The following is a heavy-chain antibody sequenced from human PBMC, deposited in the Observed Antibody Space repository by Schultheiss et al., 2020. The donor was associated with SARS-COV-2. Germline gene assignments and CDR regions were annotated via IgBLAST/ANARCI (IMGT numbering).Heavy chain of an antibody. CDR3: ASRTDSSGY. CDR1: GFTFSSYW. D-gene: IGHD6-19*01. CDR2: IKQDGTEK. V-gene: IGHV3-7*03. J-gene: IGHJ4*02. Sequence: GESLKISCAASGFTFSSYWMNWVRQAPGKGLEWVATIKQDGTEKYYVDSVKGRFTISRDSAKNSLYLQMNSLRAEDTAVYYCASRTDSSGYWGQGTLVTVSS.